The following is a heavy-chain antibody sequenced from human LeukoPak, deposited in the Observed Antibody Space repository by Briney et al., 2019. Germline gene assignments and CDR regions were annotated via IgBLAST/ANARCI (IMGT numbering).Heavy chain of an antibody. Sequence: GGSLRLSCAASGFTFDDYGMSWVRQAPGKGLEWVSGINWNGGSTVYADSVKGRFTISRDNAKNSLYLKMNSLRAEDTALYYCARYGDYNFGSYAFDIWGQGTMVTVSS. D-gene: IGHD4-17*01. J-gene: IGHJ3*02. V-gene: IGHV3-20*04. CDR3: ARYGDYNFGSYAFDI. CDR1: GFTFDDYG. CDR2: INWNGGST.